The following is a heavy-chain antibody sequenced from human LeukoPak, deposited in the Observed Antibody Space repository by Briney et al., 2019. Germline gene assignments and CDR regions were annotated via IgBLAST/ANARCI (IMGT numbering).Heavy chain of an antibody. CDR1: GGTFSSYA. CDR3: ARALYYYDSSGWNFDY. J-gene: IGHJ4*02. D-gene: IGHD3-22*01. CDR2: ISAYNGNT. V-gene: IGHV1-18*01. Sequence: ASVKVSCKASGGTFSSYAISWVRQAPGQGLEWMGWISAYNGNTNYAQKLQGRVTMTTDTSTSTAYMELRSLRSDDTAVYYCARALYYYDSSGWNFDYWGQGTLVTVSS.